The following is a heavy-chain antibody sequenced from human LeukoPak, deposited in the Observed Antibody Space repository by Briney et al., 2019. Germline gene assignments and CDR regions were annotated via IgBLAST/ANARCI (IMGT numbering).Heavy chain of an antibody. D-gene: IGHD3-22*01. J-gene: IGHJ4*02. CDR1: GGTFSSYA. CDR3: ARGGDVVITTTIIVQTRPYYFDY. V-gene: IGHV1-69*06. Sequence: ASVKVSCKASGGTFSSYAISWVRQAPGQGLEWMGGIIPIFGTANYAQKFQGRVTITADKSTSTAYMELSSLRSEDTAVYYCARGGDVVITTTIIVQTRPYYFDYWGQGTLVTVSS. CDR2: IIPIFGTA.